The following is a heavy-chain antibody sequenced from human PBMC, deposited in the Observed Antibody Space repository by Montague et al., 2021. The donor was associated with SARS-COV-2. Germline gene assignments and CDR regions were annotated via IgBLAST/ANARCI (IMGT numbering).Heavy chain of an antibody. CDR1: GFSFDDYA. V-gene: IGHV3-9*01. D-gene: IGHD2/OR15-2a*01. CDR2: ISWNSGSI. Sequence: SLRLSCAASGFSFDDYAMHWVRQAPGKGLEWASGISWNSGSIGYADPVKGRFTISRDNAKNSLYLQMNSLRADDTALYYCVKDIVRRPVISAPDYWGQGTLVTVSS. CDR3: VKDIVRRPVISAPDY. J-gene: IGHJ4*02.